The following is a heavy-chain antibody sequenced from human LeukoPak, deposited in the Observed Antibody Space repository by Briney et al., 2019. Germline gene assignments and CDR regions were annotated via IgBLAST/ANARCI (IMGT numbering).Heavy chain of an antibody. Sequence: GGSLRLSCAASGFTFSTYAMSWVRQAPGKGLEWVSAISGSGGSTYYADSVKDRFTISRDNSKNTLHLQMNSLRAEDTAVYYCAKDGHSSSWLHVDYWGQGTLVTVSS. J-gene: IGHJ4*02. D-gene: IGHD6-13*01. CDR3: AKDGHSSSWLHVDY. V-gene: IGHV3-23*01. CDR1: GFTFSTYA. CDR2: ISGSGGST.